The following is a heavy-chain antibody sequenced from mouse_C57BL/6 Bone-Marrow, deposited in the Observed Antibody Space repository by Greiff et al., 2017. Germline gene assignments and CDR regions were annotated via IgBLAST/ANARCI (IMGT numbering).Heavy chain of an antibody. D-gene: IGHD2-3*01. V-gene: IGHV1-61*01. CDR3: ARHGYYRWYAMDY. CDR2: IYPSDSET. CDR1: GYTFTSYW. Sequence: QVQLQQSGAELVRPGSSVKLSCKASGYTFTSYWMDWVKQRPGQGLEWIGNIYPSDSETHYNQKFKDKATLTVDKSSSTAYMQISSLTSEDSAVYYCARHGYYRWYAMDYWGQGTSVTVSS. J-gene: IGHJ4*01.